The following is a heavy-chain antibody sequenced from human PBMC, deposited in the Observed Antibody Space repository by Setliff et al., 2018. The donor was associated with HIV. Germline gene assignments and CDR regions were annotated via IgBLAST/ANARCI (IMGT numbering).Heavy chain of an antibody. CDR3: AGGLVSQKVPFDP. Sequence: SVKVSCKASGGTFRSHEISWVRQAPGQGLEWMGGIVPILNTGNYAPKFQGRVTITADESTTTAYMELSSLRSEDTAVYYCAGGLVSQKVPFDPWGQGTLVTVSS. CDR1: GGTFRSHE. J-gene: IGHJ5*02. CDR2: IVPILNTG. V-gene: IGHV1-69*13. D-gene: IGHD1-1*01.